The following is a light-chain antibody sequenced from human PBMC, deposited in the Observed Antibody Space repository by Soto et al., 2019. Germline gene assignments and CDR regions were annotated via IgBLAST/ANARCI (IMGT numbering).Light chain of an antibody. V-gene: IGKV3-11*01. CDR2: DTS. CDR3: QQRSSWPSYT. J-gene: IGKJ2*01. CDR1: QSVSNY. Sequence: EIVLTQSPATLSLSPGESATLSCRASQSVSNYLAWYQQKPGQAPRLVMFDTSNRAAGIPARFSGSGSGTDFTLIISNLEPEDFAIYHCQQRSSWPSYTFGQGTKLEIK.